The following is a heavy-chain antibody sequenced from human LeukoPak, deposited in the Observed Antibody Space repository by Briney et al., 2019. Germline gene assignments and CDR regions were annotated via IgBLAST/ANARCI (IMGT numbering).Heavy chain of an antibody. V-gene: IGHV1-69*04. CDR2: IIPILGIA. D-gene: IGHD6-19*01. CDR1: GGTFSSYA. CDR3: ARKDKQWLDY. Sequence: SVKVSRKASGGTFSSYAISWVRQAPGQGLEWMGRIIPILGIANYAQKFQGRVTITADKSTSTAYMELSSLRSEDTAVYYCARKDKQWLDYWGQGTLVTVSS. J-gene: IGHJ4*02.